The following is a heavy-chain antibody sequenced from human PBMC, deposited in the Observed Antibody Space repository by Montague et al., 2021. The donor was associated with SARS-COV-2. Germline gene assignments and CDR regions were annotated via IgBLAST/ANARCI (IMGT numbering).Heavy chain of an antibody. V-gene: IGHV3-30-3*01. CDR2: ISYDGSNK. CDR3: ARELADYGMDV. Sequence: SLRLSCAASGFTFSSYAMHWVRQAPGKGLEGVAVISYDGSNKYYADSVKGRFTISRDNSKNTLYLQMNSLRAEDTAVYYCARELADYGMDVWGQGTTVTVSS. J-gene: IGHJ6*02. CDR1: GFTFSSYA.